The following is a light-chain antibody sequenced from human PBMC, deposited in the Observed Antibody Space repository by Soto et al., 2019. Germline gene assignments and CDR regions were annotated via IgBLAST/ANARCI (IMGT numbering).Light chain of an antibody. CDR1: QSVSSTY. V-gene: IGKV3-20*01. CDR3: QQFGRSPPSWT. J-gene: IGKJ1*01. Sequence: ETVLTQSPGTLSLSPGERATLSCRARQSVSSTYLAWYQQKPGQAPRLLIYGASTRATGIPDRFSGSGSGTDFTLTISRLETEDVAVYYCQQFGRSPPSWTFGQGTKVEIK. CDR2: GAS.